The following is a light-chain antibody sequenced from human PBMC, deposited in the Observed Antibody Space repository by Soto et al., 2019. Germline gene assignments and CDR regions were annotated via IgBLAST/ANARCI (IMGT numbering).Light chain of an antibody. Sequence: DILLTQSPCSLSVSPGDRATLSCRASQSISIYVAWYQQKPGQAPRLLIYDASNRATGVPARFSGSGSGTDSPLTISRQDDEDSADYCRQRCSSRPLTFGRGTKVDIK. CDR2: DAS. CDR1: QSISIY. J-gene: IGKJ4*01. V-gene: IGKV3-11*01. CDR3: QRCSSRPLT.